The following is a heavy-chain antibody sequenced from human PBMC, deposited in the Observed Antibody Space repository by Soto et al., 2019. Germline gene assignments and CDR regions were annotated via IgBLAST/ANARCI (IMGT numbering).Heavy chain of an antibody. CDR1: GGTFSSYA. CDR2: IIPIFGTA. V-gene: IGHV1-69*06. J-gene: IGHJ4*02. CDR3: ARGSVNPYYFDY. Sequence: SVKVSCKASGGTFSSYAISWVRQAPGQGLEWMGGIIPIFGTANYAQKFQGRVTITADKSTSTAYVELSSLRSEDTAVYYCARGSVNPYYFDYWGQGTLVTVSS.